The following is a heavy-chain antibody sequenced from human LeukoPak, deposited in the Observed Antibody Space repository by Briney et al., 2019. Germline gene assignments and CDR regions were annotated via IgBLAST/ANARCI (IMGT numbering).Heavy chain of an antibody. CDR1: GYTFTSYA. D-gene: IGHD3-10*01. CDR2: INAGNGNT. J-gene: IGHJ5*02. Sequence: GASVKVSCKASGYTFTSYAMHWVRQAPGQRLEWMGWINAGNGNTKYSQKFQGRVTITRDTSASTAYTELSSLRSEDTAVYYCARDFMVRGVKPNWFDPWGQGTLVTVSS. CDR3: ARDFMVRGVKPNWFDP. V-gene: IGHV1-3*01.